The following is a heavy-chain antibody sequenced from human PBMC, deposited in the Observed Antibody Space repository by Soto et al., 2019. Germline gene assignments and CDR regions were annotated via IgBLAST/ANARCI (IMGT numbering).Heavy chain of an antibody. D-gene: IGHD6-13*01. V-gene: IGHV4-39*01. CDR2: IYSTGNT. J-gene: IGHJ6*02. Sequence: QLQLQESGPGLVKPSETLSLRCTVSGGSITSSSYWGWIRQPPGKGLEWIGSIYSTGNTYYNPSLKGRVTISADTSKNQFSLNLSSVTAADTAVYYCRSSSRYGTDVWGQGTTVYVSS. CDR1: GGSITSSSY. CDR3: RSSSRYGTDV.